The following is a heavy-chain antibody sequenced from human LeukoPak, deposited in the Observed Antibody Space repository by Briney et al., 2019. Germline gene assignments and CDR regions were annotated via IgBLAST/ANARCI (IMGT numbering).Heavy chain of an antibody. J-gene: IGHJ1*01. Sequence: SETLSLTCTVSSGSIRSSSYYWGWIRQPPGKGLEWIGSIFYSGSTYYNPSLKSRVTMSVDTSKNQFSLKLSSVTAADTAVYYCATANFYFQYWGQGTLVTVSS. CDR2: IFYSGST. D-gene: IGHD2-8*01. CDR1: SGSIRSSSYY. V-gene: IGHV4-39*01. CDR3: ATANFYFQY.